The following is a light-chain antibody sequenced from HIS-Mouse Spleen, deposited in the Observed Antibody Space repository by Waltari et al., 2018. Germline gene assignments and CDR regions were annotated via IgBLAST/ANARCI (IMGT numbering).Light chain of an antibody. CDR2: EGS. J-gene: IGLJ2*01. CDR1: SSDVGSCNL. V-gene: IGLV2-23*01. CDR3: CSYAGSSTVV. Sequence: QSALPQPASVSGSPGQSITISCTGTSSDVGSCNLVSCYQQHPGKPPKLMFYEGSKRASGVSNLFSGSKSGNTASLTISGLQAEDEADYYCCSYAGSSTVVFGGGTKLTVL.